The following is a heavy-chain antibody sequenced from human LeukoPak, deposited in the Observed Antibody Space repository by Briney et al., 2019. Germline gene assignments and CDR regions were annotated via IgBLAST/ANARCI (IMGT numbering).Heavy chain of an antibody. CDR3: AKDDVWELHNYHFDY. D-gene: IGHD1-26*01. V-gene: IGHV3-23*01. Sequence: GGSLRLSCATSGFTFSAFAMSWVRQAPGKGLEWVSTVFGGGDGKLYADSVKGRFIISRDNSKNTLYLQMNSLRVEDTAVYYCAKDDVWELHNYHFDYWGQGALVTVSS. CDR2: VFGGGDGK. J-gene: IGHJ4*02. CDR1: GFTFSAFA.